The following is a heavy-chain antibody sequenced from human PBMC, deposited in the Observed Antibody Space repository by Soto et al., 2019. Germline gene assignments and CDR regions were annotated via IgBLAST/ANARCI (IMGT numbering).Heavy chain of an antibody. V-gene: IGHV4-30-4*01. D-gene: IGHD3-10*01. CDR3: ARAGVGFGEGGYGMDV. Sequence: SETLSLTCTVSGGSISSGDYYWSWIRQPPGKGLEWIGYIYYSGSTYYNPSLKSRVTISVDTSKNQFSLKLSSVTAADTAVYYCARAGVGFGEGGYGMDVWGQGTTVTVSS. CDR2: IYYSGST. CDR1: GGSISSGDYY. J-gene: IGHJ6*02.